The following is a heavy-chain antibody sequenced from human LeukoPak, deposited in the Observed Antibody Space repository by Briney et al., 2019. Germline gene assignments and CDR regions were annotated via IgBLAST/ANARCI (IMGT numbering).Heavy chain of an antibody. CDR2: IWSDGSNR. J-gene: IGHJ4*01. V-gene: IGHV3-33*01. CDR1: GFIFSHYG. D-gene: IGHD4-11*01. CDR3: ARDAQRGFDYSNSLKY. Sequence: PGRSLRLSCVASGFIFSHYGMHWVHQAPGKGLEWVAVIWSDGSNRFYAGSVKGRFTISRDNSQNTVFLQMNSLRAEDTAMYYCARDAQRGFDYSNSLKYWGHGILVTVSS.